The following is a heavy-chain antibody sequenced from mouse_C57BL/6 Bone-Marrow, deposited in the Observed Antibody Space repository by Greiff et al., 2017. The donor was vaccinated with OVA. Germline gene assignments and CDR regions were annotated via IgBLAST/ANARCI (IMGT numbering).Heavy chain of an antibody. CDR2: ISSGGSYT. D-gene: IGHD1-1*01. Sequence: EVKLVESGGDLVKPGGSLKLSCAASGFTFSSYGMSWVRQTPDKRLEWVATISSGGSYTYYPDSVKGRFTISRDNANNTLYLQMSSLKSEDTAMYYCARSYGSTSWFAYWGQGTLVTVSA. CDR3: ARSYGSTSWFAY. V-gene: IGHV5-6*01. J-gene: IGHJ3*01. CDR1: GFTFSSYG.